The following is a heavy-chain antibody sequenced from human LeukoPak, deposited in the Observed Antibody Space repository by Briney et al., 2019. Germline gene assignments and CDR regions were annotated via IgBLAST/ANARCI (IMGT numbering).Heavy chain of an antibody. CDR1: GGSISSGGYY. V-gene: IGHV4-31*03. Sequence: PSQTLSLTCTVSGGSISSGGYYWSWIRQHPGKGLEWIGYIYYSGSTYYNPSLKSRVTISVDTSKNQFSLKLSSVTAADTAVYYCARSLPRAYSSSWYSGDYWGQGTLVTVSS. CDR2: IYYSGST. J-gene: IGHJ4*02. D-gene: IGHD6-13*01. CDR3: ARSLPRAYSSSWYSGDY.